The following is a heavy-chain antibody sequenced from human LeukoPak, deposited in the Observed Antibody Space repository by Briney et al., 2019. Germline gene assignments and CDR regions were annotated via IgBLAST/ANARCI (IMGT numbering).Heavy chain of an antibody. CDR3: ARGGYSGTEKPNDY. Sequence: SVKVSRKASGYTFSGYYLHWVRQAPGQGLEWMGGINPNSGGTYSVQNFQGRVTMTRDTSITTAYMELSRLKSDDTAVYYCARGGYSGTEKPNDYWGQGTLVTVSS. D-gene: IGHD1-26*01. CDR1: GYTFSGYY. V-gene: IGHV1-2*02. CDR2: INPNSGGT. J-gene: IGHJ4*02.